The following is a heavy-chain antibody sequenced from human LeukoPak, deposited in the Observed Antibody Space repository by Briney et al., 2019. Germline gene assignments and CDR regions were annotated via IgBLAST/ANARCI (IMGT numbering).Heavy chain of an antibody. D-gene: IGHD5-12*01. V-gene: IGHV4-59*12. J-gene: IGHJ4*02. Sequence: SESLSLTCTVSGGSIRNYYWSWVRQPPGKGLEWIGYIYYSGSSYYNPSLTSRVTISVDTSKNQFSLKLTSVTAADTAVYYCASHSGGYAYWGQGTLVTVSS. CDR2: IYYSGSS. CDR3: ASHSGGYAY. CDR1: GGSIRNYY.